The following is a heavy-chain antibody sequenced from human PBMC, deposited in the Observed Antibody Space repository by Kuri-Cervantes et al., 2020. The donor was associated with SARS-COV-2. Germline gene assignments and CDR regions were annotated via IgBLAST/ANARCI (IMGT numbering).Heavy chain of an antibody. Sequence: SETLSLTCAVSGYSISSRYYWAWIRQSPGKGLEWIGTIYHRGSTYYNPSLKSRLTISVDTSQNQFSLKLNSVTAVDTAVYYCARERELSRFDYWGQGTLVTVSS. CDR3: ARERELSRFDY. CDR2: IYHRGST. CDR1: GYSISSRYY. D-gene: IGHD1-1*01. J-gene: IGHJ4*02. V-gene: IGHV4-38-2*02.